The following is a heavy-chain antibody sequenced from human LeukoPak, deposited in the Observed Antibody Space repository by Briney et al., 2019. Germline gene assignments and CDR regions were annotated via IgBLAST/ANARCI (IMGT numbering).Heavy chain of an antibody. CDR2: IYTSGSS. J-gene: IGHJ4*02. V-gene: IGHV4-4*07. CDR3: ARENEPAARSFDY. Sequence: SETLSLTCTVSGGSISTYYCSWIRQPAGKGLEWIGRIYTSGSSNYNTPLKSRVTMSVDTSKNQFSLKMSSVTAADTAVYYCARENEPAARSFDYWGQGTLVTVSS. CDR1: GGSISTYY. D-gene: IGHD6-6*01.